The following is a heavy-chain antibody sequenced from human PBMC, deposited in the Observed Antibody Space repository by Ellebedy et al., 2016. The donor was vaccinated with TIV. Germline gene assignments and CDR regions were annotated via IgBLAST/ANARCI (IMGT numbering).Heavy chain of an antibody. CDR2: ISYDESNK. J-gene: IGHJ4*02. Sequence: GGSLRLSXAASGFTFSSYGMHWVRQAPGKGLEWVAVISYDESNKYYADSVKGRFTISRDNSKNTLYLQMNSLRAEDTAVYYCAKDGGAVAGNSLRYWGQGTLVTVSS. CDR1: GFTFSSYG. D-gene: IGHD6-19*01. V-gene: IGHV3-30*18. CDR3: AKDGGAVAGNSLRY.